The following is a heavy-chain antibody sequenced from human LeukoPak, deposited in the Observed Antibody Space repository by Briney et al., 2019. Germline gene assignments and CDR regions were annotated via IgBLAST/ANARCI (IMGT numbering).Heavy chain of an antibody. J-gene: IGHJ4*02. D-gene: IGHD4-23*01. CDR3: ARGSSLSVVWDY. V-gene: IGHV1-69*04. Sequence: SVKVSCKASGGTFSSYAISWVRQAPEQGLEWMGRIIPILGIANYAQKFRGRVTITADKSTSTAYMELSSLRSEDTAVYYCARGSSLSVVWDYWGQGTLVTVSS. CDR2: IIPILGIA. CDR1: GGTFSSYA.